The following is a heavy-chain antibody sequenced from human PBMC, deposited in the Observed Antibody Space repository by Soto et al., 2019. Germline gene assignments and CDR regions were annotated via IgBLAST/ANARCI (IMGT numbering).Heavy chain of an antibody. CDR1: GYSFTSYW. V-gene: IGHV5-10-1*01. CDR3: AKSGEGIRVGSTVLAV. J-gene: IGHJ6*04. D-gene: IGHD3-16*01. Sequence: PGQALEISCKGSGYSFTSYWISWVRQMPGKGLEWMGRIDPSDSYTNYSPSFQGHVTISADKSISTAYLQWSSLKASDTAMYYCAKSGEGIRVGSTVLAVGGKGTTDPVSS. CDR2: IDPSDSYT.